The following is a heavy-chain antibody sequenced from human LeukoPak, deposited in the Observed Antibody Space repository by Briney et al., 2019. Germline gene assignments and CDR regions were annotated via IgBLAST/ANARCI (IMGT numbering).Heavy chain of an antibody. Sequence: GGSLRLSCAASGFTFSSYGMHWVRQAPGKGLEWVAVISYDGSNKYYADSVKGRFTISRDNSKNTLYLQMNSLRAEDTAVYYCAKDAERYNWNDVAYFQHWGQGTLVTVSS. CDR3: AKDAERYNWNDVAYFQH. J-gene: IGHJ1*01. V-gene: IGHV3-30*18. CDR2: ISYDGSNK. D-gene: IGHD1-20*01. CDR1: GFTFSSYG.